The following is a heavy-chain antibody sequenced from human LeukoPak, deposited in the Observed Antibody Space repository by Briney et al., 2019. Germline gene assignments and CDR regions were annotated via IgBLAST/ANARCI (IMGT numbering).Heavy chain of an antibody. J-gene: IGHJ4*02. Sequence: GGSLRLSCAASRFTFSRYAMNWVRQAPGKGLEWVSAISGSGGSTYYADSVKGRFTISRDNPKNTLYLQMNSLRVEDTAVYYCAKNPQYYYDSSGFFEYWGQGTLVTVSS. D-gene: IGHD3-22*01. CDR3: AKNPQYYYDSSGFFEY. CDR2: ISGSGGST. V-gene: IGHV3-23*01. CDR1: RFTFSRYA.